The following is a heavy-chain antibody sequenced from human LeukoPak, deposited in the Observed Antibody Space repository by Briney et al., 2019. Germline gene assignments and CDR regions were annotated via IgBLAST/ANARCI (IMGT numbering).Heavy chain of an antibody. Sequence: PGGSLRLSCAASGFTFSSYGMSWVRQAPGKGLEWVSAISGSGGSTYYADSVKGRFTISRDNSKNTLYLQMNSLRAEDTAVYYCATPRTVTTSFGFDYWGQGTLVTVSS. CDR3: ATPRTVTTSFGFDY. CDR2: ISGSGGST. CDR1: GFTFSSYG. J-gene: IGHJ4*02. D-gene: IGHD4-17*01. V-gene: IGHV3-23*01.